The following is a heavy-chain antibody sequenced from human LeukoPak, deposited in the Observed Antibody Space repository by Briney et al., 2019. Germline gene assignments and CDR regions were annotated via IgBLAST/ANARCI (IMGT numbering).Heavy chain of an antibody. D-gene: IGHD6-13*01. V-gene: IGHV1-24*01. J-gene: IGHJ6*02. CDR1: GYTLTELS. CDR3: ATEGSSSWLLRLNRRDPYYYYYGMDV. CDR2: FDPEDGET. Sequence: GASVKVSCKVSGYTLTELSMHWVRQAPGKGLEWMGGFDPEDGETIYAQKFQGRVTMTEDTSTDTAYMELSSLRSEDTAVYYCATEGSSSWLLRLNRRDPYYYYYGMDVWGQGTTVTVSS.